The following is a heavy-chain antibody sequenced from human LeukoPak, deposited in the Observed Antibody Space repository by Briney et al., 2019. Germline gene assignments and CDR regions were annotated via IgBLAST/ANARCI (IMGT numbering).Heavy chain of an antibody. J-gene: IGHJ4*02. D-gene: IGHD3-10*01. Sequence: PSETLSLTCTVSGGSLRSSIYYWGWIRPPPGKGLEWVGSIFYSGSTYYNPSLKSRVTISVDTTKNQCSLKLSSVTAADTAVYYCARRARGSYLYYFDYWGQGTLVTVSS. CDR1: GGSLRSSIYY. CDR3: ARRARGSYLYYFDY. V-gene: IGHV4-39*01. CDR2: IFYSGST.